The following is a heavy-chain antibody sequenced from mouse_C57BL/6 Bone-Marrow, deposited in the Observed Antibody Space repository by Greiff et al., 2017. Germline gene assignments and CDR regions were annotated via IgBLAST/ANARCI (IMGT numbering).Heavy chain of an antibody. Sequence: SGPGLVQPSQSLSITCTVSGFSLTSYGVHWVRQSPGKGLEWLGVIWSGGSTDYNAAFISRLSISKDNSKSKVFFKMNSLQADDTAIYYCARGTRVVATRAMDYWGQGTSVTVSS. D-gene: IGHD1-1*01. CDR1: GFSLTSYG. CDR3: ARGTRVVATRAMDY. CDR2: IWSGGST. V-gene: IGHV2-2*01. J-gene: IGHJ4*01.